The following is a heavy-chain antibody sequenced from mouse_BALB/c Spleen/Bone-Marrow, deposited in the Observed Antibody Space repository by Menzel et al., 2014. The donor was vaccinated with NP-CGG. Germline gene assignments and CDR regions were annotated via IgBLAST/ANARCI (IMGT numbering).Heavy chain of an antibody. V-gene: IGHV1S137*01. Sequence: VQLQQSGAELMRPGVSVKISCKGSGYTFTDYAMHWVKQSHAKSLEWIGVISTYYGDASYNQKFKGKATMTVDKSSSTAYMELARLTSEDSANYYGAREGGNFPWLAYWGQGTLVTVSA. D-gene: IGHD2-1*01. CDR2: ISTYYGDA. J-gene: IGHJ3*01. CDR1: GYTFTDYA. CDR3: AREGGNFPWLAY.